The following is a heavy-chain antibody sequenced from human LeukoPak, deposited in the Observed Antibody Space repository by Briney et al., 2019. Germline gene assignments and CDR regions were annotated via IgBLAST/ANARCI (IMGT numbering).Heavy chain of an antibody. D-gene: IGHD3-10*01. Sequence: SETLSLTCAVSGGSISSSNWWSWVRQPPGKGLEWIGEIYHSGSTNYNPSLKSRVTISVDKSKNQFSLKLSSVTAADTAVYYCARDLFYYGSGSYYKFDYWGQGTLVTVSS. V-gene: IGHV4-4*02. CDR2: IYHSGST. J-gene: IGHJ4*02. CDR1: GGSISSSNW. CDR3: ARDLFYYGSGSYYKFDY.